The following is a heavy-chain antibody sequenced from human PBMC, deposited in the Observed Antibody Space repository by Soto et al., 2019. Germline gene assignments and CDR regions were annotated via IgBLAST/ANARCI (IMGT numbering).Heavy chain of an antibody. CDR1: SISNIAW. CDR2: VDHTGRT. J-gene: IGHJ4*02. V-gene: IGHV4-4*02. D-gene: IGHD5-12*01. CDR3: ARAGGYDSTVY. Sequence: QVQVRESGPGLLRPSETLSLTCAVDSISNIAWWSWVRQPPGKGLQWIGEVDHTGRTNYNPSLKSRITISVDMSRSQLSLKMTSVTAAETAFYYCARAGGYDSTVYWGQGTLVTVSS.